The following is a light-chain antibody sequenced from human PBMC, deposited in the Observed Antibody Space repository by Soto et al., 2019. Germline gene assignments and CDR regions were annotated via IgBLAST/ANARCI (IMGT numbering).Light chain of an antibody. CDR2: EVS. J-gene: IGLJ2*01. V-gene: IGLV2-14*01. CDR1: SSDVGGYNY. Sequence: QSALTQPASVSGSPGQSITISCTGTSSDVGGYNYVSWYQQHPGTVPKLMIHEVSNGPSGLSNRFAGSKSGNTAYLTFSGLQAEDEADYSCSSYISRNTLVLGGGTKLTPL. CDR3: SSYISRNTLV.